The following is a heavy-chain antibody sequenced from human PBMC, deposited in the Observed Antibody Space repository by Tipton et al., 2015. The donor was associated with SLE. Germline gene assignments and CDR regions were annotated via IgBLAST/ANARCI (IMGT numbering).Heavy chain of an antibody. Sequence: TLSLTCTVSGGSISSYYWSWIRQPPGKGLEWIGYISYSGSTNYNPSLKSRVTISVDTSKNQFSLKLSSVTAADTAVYYCARGPRGYYYYMDVWGNGTTVTVSS. CDR1: GGSISSYY. J-gene: IGHJ6*03. CDR3: ARGPRGYYYYMDV. V-gene: IGHV4-59*01. CDR2: ISYSGST.